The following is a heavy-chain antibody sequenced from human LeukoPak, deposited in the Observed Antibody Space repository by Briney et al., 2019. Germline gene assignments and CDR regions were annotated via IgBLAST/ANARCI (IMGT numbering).Heavy chain of an antibody. CDR3: ARASCSGGSCPLSTGWFDP. J-gene: IGHJ5*02. CDR1: GYTLTELS. V-gene: IGHV1-24*01. CDR2: FDPGDGET. D-gene: IGHD2-15*01. Sequence: ASVKVSCKVSGYTLTELSMHWVRQAPGKGLEWMGGFDPGDGETIYAQKFQGRVTMTEDTSTDTAYMELSSLRSEDTAVYYCARASCSGGSCPLSTGWFDPWGQGALVTVSS.